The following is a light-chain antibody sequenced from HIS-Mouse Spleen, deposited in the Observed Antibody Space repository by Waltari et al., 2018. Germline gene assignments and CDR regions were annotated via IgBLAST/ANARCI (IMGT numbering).Light chain of an antibody. V-gene: IGLV2-14*01. CDR2: EVS. J-gene: IGLJ1*01. CDR3: SSYTSSSTF. CDR1: SSDVGGYNY. Sequence: QSALTQPASVSGSPGQSITISCTGTSSDVGGYNYVSWYQQHPGKAPKLMIYEVSNRPSGVSNRFSGSKSGNTACLTIAGLQAEDEADYYCSSYTSSSTFFGTGTKVTVL.